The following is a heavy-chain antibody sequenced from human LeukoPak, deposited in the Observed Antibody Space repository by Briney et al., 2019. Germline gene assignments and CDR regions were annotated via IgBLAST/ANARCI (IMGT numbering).Heavy chain of an antibody. CDR1: GGSISTYY. CDR2: INHSGST. Sequence: PSETLSLTCTVSGGSISTYYWSWIRQPPGKGLEWIGEINHSGSTNYNPSLKSRVTISVDTSKNQFSLKLSSVTAADTAVYYCARGRNSSPRWYYFDYWGQGTLVTVSS. V-gene: IGHV4-34*01. J-gene: IGHJ4*02. CDR3: ARGRNSSPRWYYFDY. D-gene: IGHD6-13*01.